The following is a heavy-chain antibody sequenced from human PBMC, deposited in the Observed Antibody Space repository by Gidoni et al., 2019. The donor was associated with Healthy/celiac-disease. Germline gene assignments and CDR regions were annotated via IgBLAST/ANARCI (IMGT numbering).Heavy chain of an antibody. J-gene: IGHJ4*02. V-gene: IGHV4-39*01. Sequence: STYYNPSLKSRVTISVDTSKNQFSLKLSSVTAADTAVYYCARGDYGDYPFDYWGQGTLVTVSS. D-gene: IGHD4-17*01. CDR3: ARGDYGDYPFDY. CDR2: ST.